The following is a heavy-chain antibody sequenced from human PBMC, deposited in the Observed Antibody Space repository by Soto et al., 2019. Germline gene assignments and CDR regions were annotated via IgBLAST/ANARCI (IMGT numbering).Heavy chain of an antibody. CDR2: IYYSGST. CDR1: SGSVSSHSYY. Sequence: QVQLQESGPGLVRPSETLSLTCTVSSGSVSSHSYYWSWIRQPPGKGLEWIGYIYYSGSTYYNPSLKSQVTISVDTSKNQFSLKLRSVTAADTAVYYCARTYCSSASRYGLYYFGMDVWGQGTTVIVSS. V-gene: IGHV4-61*01. D-gene: IGHD2-2*01. J-gene: IGHJ6*02. CDR3: ARTYCSSASRYGLYYFGMDV.